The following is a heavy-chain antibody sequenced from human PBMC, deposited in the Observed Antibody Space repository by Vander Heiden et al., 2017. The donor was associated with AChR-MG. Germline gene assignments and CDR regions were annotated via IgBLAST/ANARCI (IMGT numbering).Heavy chain of an antibody. J-gene: IGHJ1*01. CDR3: ARVYGDYVWYFQH. CDR2: IKQDGSEK. Sequence: EVQLVASGGGLVQPGGYLRLSCAASGFTFSSYWMSWVRQAPGKGLEWVANIKQDGSEKYYVDSVKGRFTISRDNAKNSLYLQMNSLRAEDTAVYYCARVYGDYVWYFQHWGQGTLVTVSS. V-gene: IGHV3-7*01. D-gene: IGHD4-17*01. CDR1: GFTFSSYW.